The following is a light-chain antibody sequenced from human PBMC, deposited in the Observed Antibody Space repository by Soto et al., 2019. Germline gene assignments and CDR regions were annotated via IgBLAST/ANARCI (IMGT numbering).Light chain of an antibody. Sequence: QSALTQPASVSGSPGPSITISCTGTSSDVGGYNYVSWYQQHPGKAPKLMIYEVSNRPSGVSNRFSGSKSGNTASLTISGLQAEDEADYYCTSYTTGSALVVFGGGTKLTVL. J-gene: IGLJ2*01. CDR3: TSYTTGSALVV. V-gene: IGLV2-14*01. CDR2: EVS. CDR1: SSDVGGYNY.